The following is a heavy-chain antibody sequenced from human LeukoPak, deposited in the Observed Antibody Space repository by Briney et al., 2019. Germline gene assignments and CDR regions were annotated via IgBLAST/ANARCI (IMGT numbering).Heavy chain of an antibody. CDR1: GGSISSGGYY. D-gene: IGHD4-17*01. V-gene: IGHV4-31*03. Sequence: SETLSLTCTVSGGSISSGGYYRSWIRQHPGKGLEWIGYIYYSGSTYYNPSLKSRVTISVDTSKNQFSLKLSSVTAADTAVYYCASFRSGYGDYGNWFDPWGQGTLVTVSS. CDR3: ASFRSGYGDYGNWFDP. J-gene: IGHJ5*02. CDR2: IYYSGST.